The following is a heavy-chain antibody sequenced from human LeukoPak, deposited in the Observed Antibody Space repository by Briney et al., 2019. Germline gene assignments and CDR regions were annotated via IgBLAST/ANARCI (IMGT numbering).Heavy chain of an antibody. CDR2: MNPNSGNT. Sequence: ASVKVSCKASGYTFTSYDINWVRQATGQGLGWMGWMNPNSGNTGYAQKFQGRVTMTRNTSISTAYMELSSLRSEDTAVYYCARGQRIAAAGTGVAFDIWGQGTMVTVSS. V-gene: IGHV1-8*01. CDR1: GYTFTSYD. CDR3: ARGQRIAAAGTGVAFDI. D-gene: IGHD6-13*01. J-gene: IGHJ3*02.